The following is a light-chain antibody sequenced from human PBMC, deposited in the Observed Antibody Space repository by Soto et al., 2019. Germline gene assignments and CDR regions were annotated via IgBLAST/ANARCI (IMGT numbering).Light chain of an antibody. J-gene: IGKJ1*01. CDR2: KAS. V-gene: IGKV1-5*03. CDR1: QSIGFW. Sequence: DNQMTQSPSTLSASVGDRVTITCRASQSIGFWLAWYQQKPGKAPKVLIYKASSLESGVPSRFSGSGSGTEFTLTIISLQPDDFATYYCHQYNTYSPWTFGQGTKVEIK. CDR3: HQYNTYSPWT.